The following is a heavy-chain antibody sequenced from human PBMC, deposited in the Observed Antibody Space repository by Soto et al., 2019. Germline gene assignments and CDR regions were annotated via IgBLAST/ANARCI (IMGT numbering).Heavy chain of an antibody. CDR1: GYPFTHYG. V-gene: IGHV1-18*01. CDR2: ISGNNGNT. Sequence: ASVKVSCKSSGYPFTHYGITWIRQAPGQGLEWMGWISGNNGNTKYPQKFQGRVTMTTDTSTSAAYMELRSLRSDDTAVYYCARDMWSFGSGSYSVDYWG. D-gene: IGHD3-10*01. J-gene: IGHJ4*01. CDR3: ARDMWSFGSGSYSVDY.